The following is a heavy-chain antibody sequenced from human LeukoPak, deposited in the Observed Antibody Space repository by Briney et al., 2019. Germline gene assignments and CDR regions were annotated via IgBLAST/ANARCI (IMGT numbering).Heavy chain of an antibody. V-gene: IGHV3-7*01. CDR2: IKQDGSEK. Sequence: PGGSLRLSCAASGFTFSRYWMSWVRQAPGKGLEWVASIKQDGSEKYYVDSVKGRFTISRDNAKNSLYLQMNSLRAEDTAVYYCATSYGLDYWGQGTLVTVSS. CDR1: GFTFSRYW. D-gene: IGHD5-18*01. J-gene: IGHJ4*02. CDR3: ATSYGLDY.